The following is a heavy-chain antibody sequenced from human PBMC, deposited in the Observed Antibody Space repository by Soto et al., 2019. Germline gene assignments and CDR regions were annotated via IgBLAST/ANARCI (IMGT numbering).Heavy chain of an antibody. CDR1: GYAFTTYG. J-gene: IGHJ4*02. D-gene: IGHD1-1*01. V-gene: IGHV1-18*01. CDR3: ARGRYGDY. CDR2: ISAHNGNT. Sequence: QVHLVQSGAEVKKPGASVKVSCKGSGYAFTTYGITWVRQAPGQGLEWMGWISAHNGNTNYAQKLQGRVTVTRDTSKSAAYMELSTLRSDAAAVYYCARGRYGDYWGQGALVTVSS.